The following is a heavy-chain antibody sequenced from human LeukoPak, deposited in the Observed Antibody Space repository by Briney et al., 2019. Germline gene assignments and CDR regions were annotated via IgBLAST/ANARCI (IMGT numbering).Heavy chain of an antibody. CDR2: MYTSGDT. Sequence: SETLSLTCTVSGGSMSSSYHYWNWIRQPAGKGLEWSGRMYTSGDTTYNPSLQGRVTISLDTSKSQFSLKLSSVTAADTAVYYCARTFCSGGNCYHFDSWGQGIMVTVSS. CDR1: GGSMSSSYHY. J-gene: IGHJ4*02. V-gene: IGHV4-61*02. D-gene: IGHD2-15*01. CDR3: ARTFCSGGNCYHFDS.